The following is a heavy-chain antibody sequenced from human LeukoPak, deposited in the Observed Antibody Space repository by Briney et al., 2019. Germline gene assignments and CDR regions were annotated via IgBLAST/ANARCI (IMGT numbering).Heavy chain of an antibody. CDR3: ARVDILTGYYIPDY. V-gene: IGHV7-4-1*02. Sequence: VASVKVSCKASGYTFTSYAINWVRQAPGQGLEWMGWINTNTGNPTYAQGFTGRFVFSLDTSVSTTYLQISSLKAEDTAVYYCARVDILTGYYIPDYWGQGALVTVSS. CDR1: GYTFTSYA. J-gene: IGHJ4*02. D-gene: IGHD3-9*01. CDR2: INTNTGNP.